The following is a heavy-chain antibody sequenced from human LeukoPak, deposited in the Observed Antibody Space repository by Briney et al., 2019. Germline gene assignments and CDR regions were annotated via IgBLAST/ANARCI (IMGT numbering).Heavy chain of an antibody. CDR2: IDLSGGST. CDR3: ARGQLSVTYYHY. D-gene: IGHD1-26*01. V-gene: IGHV1-46*01. J-gene: IGHJ4*02. CDR1: GYTFTSYY. Sequence: GASVKVSCKASGYTFTSYYIHWLRQAPGQGLEWMGIIDLSGGSTSYSQKFQGRVTMTRDTSTTTVYMQLSSLRSEDTAIYYCARGQLSVTYYHYWGQGALVTVSS.